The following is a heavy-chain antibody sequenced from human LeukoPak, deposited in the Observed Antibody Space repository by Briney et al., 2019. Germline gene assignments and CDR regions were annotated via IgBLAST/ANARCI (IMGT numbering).Heavy chain of an antibody. V-gene: IGHV4-30-4*08. D-gene: IGHD2-15*01. CDR1: GGSISSGDYY. J-gene: IGHJ5*02. Sequence: SQTLSLTCTVSGGSISSGDYYWSWIRQPPGKCLEWIGYIYYSGSTYYNSSLKSRVTISVDTSKNQFSLKLSSVTAADTAVYYCARTGYCSGGSCYFWTTRWFDPWGQGTLVTVSS. CDR2: IYYSGST. CDR3: ARTGYCSGGSCYFWTTRWFDP.